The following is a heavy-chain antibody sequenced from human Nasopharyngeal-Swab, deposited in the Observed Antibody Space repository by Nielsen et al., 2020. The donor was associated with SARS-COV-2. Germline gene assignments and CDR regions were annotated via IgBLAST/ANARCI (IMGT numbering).Heavy chain of an antibody. Sequence: WVRQAPGQRLEWMGWINAGNGNTKYSQKFQGRVPITRDTSASTAYMELSSLRSEDTAVYYCARGSGYYTYYYMDVWGKGTTVTVSS. CDR3: ARGSGYYTYYYMDV. CDR2: INAGNGNT. D-gene: IGHD3-3*01. J-gene: IGHJ6*03. V-gene: IGHV1-3*01.